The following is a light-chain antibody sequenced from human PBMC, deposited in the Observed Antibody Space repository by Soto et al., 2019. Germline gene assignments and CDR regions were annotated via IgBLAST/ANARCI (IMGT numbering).Light chain of an antibody. Sequence: DIQMTQSPSSLSASVGDRVTITCQASQDISNYLNWYQQKPGKAPKLLIYDASNLETGVPSRFSGSGSGTHFTFTISRLQPEDIATYYCQQYDNVLVTFGQGTRLDIK. J-gene: IGKJ5*01. CDR1: QDISNY. V-gene: IGKV1-33*01. CDR3: QQYDNVLVT. CDR2: DAS.